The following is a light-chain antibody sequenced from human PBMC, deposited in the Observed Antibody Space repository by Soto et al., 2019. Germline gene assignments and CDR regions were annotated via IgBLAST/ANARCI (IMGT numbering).Light chain of an antibody. CDR3: QQYNSWPPLT. CDR2: GAS. V-gene: IGKV3-15*01. Sequence: EIVMTQSPATLSVSPGERATLSCRASQSVSSNLAWYQQKPGQAPRLLIYGASTRATGIPARFSGSGSGTDFTLTISSLQSEDLAVYDCQQYNSWPPLTFGGGTKVEIK. J-gene: IGKJ4*01. CDR1: QSVSSN.